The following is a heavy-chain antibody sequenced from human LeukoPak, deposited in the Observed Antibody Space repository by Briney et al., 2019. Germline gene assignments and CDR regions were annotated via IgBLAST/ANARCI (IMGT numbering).Heavy chain of an antibody. Sequence: ASVRVSCKASGYTFTSYYMHWGRHAPGQGLEWRGIMNPSGGSTIYAQKSQGRGTMTRDTSTSTVYMELSSLRSEDTAVYHCARADYYDSSGLFDYWGEGTLVTLSS. CDR2: MNPSGGST. J-gene: IGHJ4*02. V-gene: IGHV1-46*01. CDR3: ARADYYDSSGLFDY. D-gene: IGHD3-22*01. CDR1: GYTFTSYY.